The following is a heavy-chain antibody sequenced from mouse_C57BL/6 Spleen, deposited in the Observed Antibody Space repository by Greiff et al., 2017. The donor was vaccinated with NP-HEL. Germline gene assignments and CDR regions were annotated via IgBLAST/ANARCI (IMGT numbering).Heavy chain of an antibody. CDR1: GFTFSDYG. Sequence: EVQLVESGGGLVKPGGSLKLSCAASGFTFSDYGMHWVRQAPEKGLEWVAYISSGSSTIYYADTVKGRFTIYRDNAKNTLFLQMTSRRSEDTAMYYCARSDDYCYYAMDYWGQGTSVTVSS. V-gene: IGHV5-17*01. J-gene: IGHJ4*01. D-gene: IGHD2-4*01. CDR3: ARSDDYCYYAMDY. CDR2: ISSGSSTI.